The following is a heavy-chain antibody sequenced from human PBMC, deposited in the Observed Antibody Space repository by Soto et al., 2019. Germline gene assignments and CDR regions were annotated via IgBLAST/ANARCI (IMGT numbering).Heavy chain of an antibody. D-gene: IGHD4-17*01. CDR3: ARDYGDYPRMCYYYYGMAF. CDR1: GYSFTSYW. J-gene: IGHJ6*02. Sequence: GESLKISCKGSGYSFTSYWISWGRQMPGKGLEWMGRIDPSDSYTNYSPSFQGHVTISADKSISTAYLQWSSLKASDTAMYYCARDYGDYPRMCYYYYGMAFWGQGTTYTVSS. CDR2: IDPSDSYT. V-gene: IGHV5-10-1*01.